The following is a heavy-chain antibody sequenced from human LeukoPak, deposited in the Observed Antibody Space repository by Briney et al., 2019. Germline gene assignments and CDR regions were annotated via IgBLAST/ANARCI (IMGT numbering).Heavy chain of an antibody. CDR2: TYYRSKWYN. CDR3: ARGVSVAATRPFDY. D-gene: IGHD6-19*01. V-gene: IGHV6-1*01. Sequence: QTLSLSCAISGDSVSSNSATWNWIRQSPSRGLECLGRTYYRSKWYNDYAVSVKSRITINPDTSKNQFSLQLNSVTPEDTAVYYCARGVSVAATRPFDYWGQGTLVTVSS. CDR1: GDSVSSNSAT. J-gene: IGHJ4*02.